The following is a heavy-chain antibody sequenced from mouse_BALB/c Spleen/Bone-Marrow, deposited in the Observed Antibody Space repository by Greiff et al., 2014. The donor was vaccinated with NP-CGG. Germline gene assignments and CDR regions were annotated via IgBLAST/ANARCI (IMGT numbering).Heavy chain of an antibody. CDR2: ISGGGSYT. V-gene: IGHV5-9-2*01. CDR3: ARHAYYDQTEVSFVY. CDR1: GFSFNSYG. Sequence: DVQLVESGGGLVKSGGSLKLSCAASGFSFNSYGMSWVRQTPEKRLEWVATISGGGSYTFYPDSVKGRFTISRDNAKYNLYLQLSSLRSEDTALYYCARHAYYDQTEVSFVYWGQGTLVTVSA. D-gene: IGHD2-4*01. J-gene: IGHJ3*01.